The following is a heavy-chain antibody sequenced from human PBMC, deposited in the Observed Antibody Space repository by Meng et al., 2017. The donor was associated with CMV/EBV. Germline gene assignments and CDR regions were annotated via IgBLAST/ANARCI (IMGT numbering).Heavy chain of an antibody. D-gene: IGHD2-2*01. J-gene: IGHJ6*02. CDR2: IIPILGIA. V-gene: IGHV1-69*10. Sequence: SVKVSCKASGGTFSSYAISWVRQAPGQGLEWMGGIIPILGIANYAQKFQGRVTITADKSTSTAYMELSSLRSEDTAVYYCARDRYCSSTSCEHYYGMDVWGQGTTVTVSS. CDR3: ARDRYCSSTSCEHYYGMDV. CDR1: GGTFSSYA.